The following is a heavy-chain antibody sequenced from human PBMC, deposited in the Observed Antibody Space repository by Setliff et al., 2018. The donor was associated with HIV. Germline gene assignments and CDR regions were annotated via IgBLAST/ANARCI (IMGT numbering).Heavy chain of an antibody. CDR2: ISYSENI. CDR1: GGYISGGSHY. J-gene: IGHJ4*02. V-gene: IGHV4-39*01. CDR3: ARLRYYDILTGYAFDY. Sequence: SETLSLTCTVSGGYISGGSHYWGWIRQPPGKGLEWIGSISYSENIYYNPSLKSRVTISADTSKKQFSLKLSSVTAADTAVYYCARLRYYDILTGYAFDYWGQGTQVTVS. D-gene: IGHD3-9*01.